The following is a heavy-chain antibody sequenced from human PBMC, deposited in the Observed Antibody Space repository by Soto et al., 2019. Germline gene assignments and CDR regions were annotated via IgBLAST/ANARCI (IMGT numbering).Heavy chain of an antibody. Sequence: QVQLVESGGGVVQPGRSLRLSCTASGFTFSSCAMHWVRQAPGKGLEWVAVISYDGNKKYYADSVKGRFTISRDNSKNTLYMKKKSLRAEDRDIFYCENTNSRGGKNLDYWGQGTLVPAS. CDR2: ISYDGNKK. CDR1: GFTFSSCA. CDR3: ENTNSRGGKNLDY. D-gene: IGHD3-22*01. J-gene: IGHJ4*02. V-gene: IGHV3-30*03.